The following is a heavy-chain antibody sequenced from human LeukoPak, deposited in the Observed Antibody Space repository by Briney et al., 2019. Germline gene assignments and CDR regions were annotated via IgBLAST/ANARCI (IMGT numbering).Heavy chain of an antibody. CDR2: ISGSGGST. D-gene: IGHD3-9*01. CDR1: GFTFSSYA. CDR3: AKDLTGYPPYYYYYGMDV. V-gene: IGHV3-23*01. J-gene: IGHJ6*02. Sequence: GGSLRLSCAASGFTFSSYAMSWVRQAPGKGLEWVSAISGSGGSTYYADSVKGRFTISRDNSKNTLYLQMNSLRAEDTAVYYCAKDLTGYPPYYYYYGMDVWGQGTTVTVSS.